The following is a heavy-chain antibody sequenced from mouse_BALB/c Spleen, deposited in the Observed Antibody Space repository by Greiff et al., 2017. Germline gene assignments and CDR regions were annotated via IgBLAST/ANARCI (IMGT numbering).Heavy chain of an antibody. CDR1: GYSITSDYA. CDR3: ARGDDGYYWFAY. J-gene: IGHJ3*01. Sequence: EVQLVESGPGLVKPSQSLSLTCTVTGYSITSDYAWNWIRQFPGNKLEWMGYISYSGSTSYNPSLKSRISITRDTSKNQFFLQLNSVTTEDTATYYCARGDDGYYWFAYWGQGTLVTVSA. D-gene: IGHD2-3*01. CDR2: ISYSGST. V-gene: IGHV3-2*02.